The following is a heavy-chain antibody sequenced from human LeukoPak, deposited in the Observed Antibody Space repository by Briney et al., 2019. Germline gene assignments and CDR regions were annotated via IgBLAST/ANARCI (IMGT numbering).Heavy chain of an antibody. CDR1: GFTFSSYE. J-gene: IGHJ6*03. V-gene: IGHV3-48*03. Sequence: GGSLRPSCAASGFTFSSYEMNWVRQATGKGLEWVSYISSSGSTIYYADSVKGRFTMSRDNAKNSLYLQMNSLRAEDTAVYYCARGVYDSSPLNYYMDVWGKGTTVTVSS. CDR2: ISSSGSTI. D-gene: IGHD3-22*01. CDR3: ARGVYDSSPLNYYMDV.